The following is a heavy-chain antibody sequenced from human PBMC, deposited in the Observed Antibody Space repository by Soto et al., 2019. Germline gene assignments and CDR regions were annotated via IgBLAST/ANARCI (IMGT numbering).Heavy chain of an antibody. J-gene: IGHJ4*01. Sequence: QVQLQESGPGLVKPSETLSLTCTVSGGSISDLYLSWTRQPPGKGLEWIGYGLRHEFVGTNPSLTNRVTISVDMSKRQFSLRLNSVTAADTAVCYCVAGPDHAKSAYWGQGTLVTVSS. V-gene: IGHV4-59*11. CDR1: GGSISDLY. CDR3: VAGPDHAKSAY. CDR2: GLRHEFV.